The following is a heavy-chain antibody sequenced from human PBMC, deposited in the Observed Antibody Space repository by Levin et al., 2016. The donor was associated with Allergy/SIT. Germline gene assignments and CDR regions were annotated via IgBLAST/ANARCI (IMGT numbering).Heavy chain of an antibody. CDR1: GFTFTDAW. CDR3: KIRVRKGGYIMVDD. J-gene: IGHJ4*02. V-gene: IGHV3-15*01. CDR2: IKSKTDGGTT. Sequence: GESLKISCAASGFTFTDAWMSWGPPGSREGGWSGVGHIKSKTDGGTTDYAVPVRDRFTISRDDSEGTVYLQMNSLKTEDTAIYYCKIRVRKGGYIMVDDWGQGTLVTVSS. D-gene: IGHD5-12*01.